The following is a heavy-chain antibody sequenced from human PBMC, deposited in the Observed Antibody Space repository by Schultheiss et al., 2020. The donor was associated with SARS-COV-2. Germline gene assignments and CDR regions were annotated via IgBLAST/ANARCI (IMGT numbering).Heavy chain of an antibody. CDR2: INPNSGNT. J-gene: IGHJ4*02. V-gene: IGHV1-8*02. Sequence: ASVKVSCKASGGTFSSYAISWVRQAPGQGLEWMGWINPNSGNTGYAQKFQGRVTMTRNTSISTAYMELSSLRSEDTAVYYCARSIAAAGTIDYWGQGTLVTVSS. CDR1: GGTFSSYA. D-gene: IGHD6-13*01. CDR3: ARSIAAAGTIDY.